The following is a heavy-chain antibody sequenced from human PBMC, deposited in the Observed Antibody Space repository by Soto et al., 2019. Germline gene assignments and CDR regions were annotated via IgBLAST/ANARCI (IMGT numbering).Heavy chain of an antibody. CDR3: ARKVPGSTSRPDYWYVDL. CDR2: ISGGGDAP. V-gene: IGHV3-23*01. J-gene: IGHJ2*01. CDR1: GFTFINYA. D-gene: IGHD3-10*01. Sequence: EVQLLESGGGLVQPGVSLRLSCAGSGFTFINYAMNWVRQAPGKGLEWVSTISGGGDAPFCADSVRGRFTISRDNSKNTVTLQMNNLGVDDTAVYFCARKVPGSTSRPDYWYVDLWGRGTLVTVSS.